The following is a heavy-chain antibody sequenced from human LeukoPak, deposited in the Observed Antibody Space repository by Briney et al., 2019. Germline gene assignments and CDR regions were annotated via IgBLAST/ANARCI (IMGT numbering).Heavy chain of an antibody. CDR3: ARLYCSGGSCYSGDGFDI. D-gene: IGHD2-15*01. J-gene: IGHJ3*02. Sequence: PGGSLRLSCAASGFKFSDYSMNWVRQAPGKGLEWVSYIGSSSSTIYYADSVKGRFTISRDNAKNSLYLQMNSLRDEDTAVYYCARLYCSGGSCYSGDGFDIWGQGTMVTVSS. V-gene: IGHV3-48*02. CDR1: GFKFSDYS. CDR2: IGSSSSTI.